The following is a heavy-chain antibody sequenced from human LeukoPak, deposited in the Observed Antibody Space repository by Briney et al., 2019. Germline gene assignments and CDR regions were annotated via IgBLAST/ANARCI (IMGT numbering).Heavy chain of an antibody. CDR3: ARGPFRKSYPLDY. J-gene: IGHJ4*02. Sequence: ASVKVSCTASGYTFTSYDINWVRQATGQGLEWMGWMNPNSGNTGYAQKFQGRVTMTRNTSISTAYMELSSLRSGDTAVYYCARGPFRKSYPLDYWGQGTLVTVSS. CDR2: MNPNSGNT. CDR1: GYTFTSYD. V-gene: IGHV1-8*01.